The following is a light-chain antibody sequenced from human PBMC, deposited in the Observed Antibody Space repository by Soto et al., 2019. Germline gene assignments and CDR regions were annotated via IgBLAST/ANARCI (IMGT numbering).Light chain of an antibody. V-gene: IGKV1-5*01. J-gene: IGKJ2*03. CDR1: QSISNW. Sequence: DIQMTQSPSTLPASVGDRVTITCRASQSISNWLAWYQKKPGTAPKVLIYHASNLQSGVPSRFSGSGSGTEFPLTISSLQPDDFATYYCQQYNSFPYSFGQGTKVDIK. CDR2: HAS. CDR3: QQYNSFPYS.